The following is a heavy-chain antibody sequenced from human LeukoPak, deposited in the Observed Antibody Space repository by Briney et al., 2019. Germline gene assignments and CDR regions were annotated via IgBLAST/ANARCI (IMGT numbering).Heavy chain of an antibody. J-gene: IGHJ4*02. Sequence: GGSLRLSCAASGFTFSSYGMHWVRQAPGKGLEWVAVISYDGSNKNYADSVKGRFTISRDNSKNTLYLQMSSLRAEDTALYYCAKGCSTGSSCYIIDYWGQGTLVTVSS. D-gene: IGHD2-15*01. CDR1: GFTFSSYG. CDR3: AKGCSTGSSCYIIDY. CDR2: ISYDGSNK. V-gene: IGHV3-30*18.